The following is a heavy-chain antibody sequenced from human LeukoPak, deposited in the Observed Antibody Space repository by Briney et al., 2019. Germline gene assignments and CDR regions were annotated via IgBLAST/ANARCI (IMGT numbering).Heavy chain of an antibody. CDR1: GGSISSSSYY. D-gene: IGHD3-3*01. J-gene: IGHJ5*02. CDR3: AGRGITIFGVVYSEFWFDP. Sequence: SETLPLTCTVSGGSISSSSYYWGWIRQPPGKGLEWIGSIYYSGSTYYNPSLKSRVTISVDTSKNQFSLKLSSVTAADTAVYYCAGRGITIFGVVYSEFWFDPWGQGTLVTVSS. CDR2: IYYSGST. V-gene: IGHV4-39*01.